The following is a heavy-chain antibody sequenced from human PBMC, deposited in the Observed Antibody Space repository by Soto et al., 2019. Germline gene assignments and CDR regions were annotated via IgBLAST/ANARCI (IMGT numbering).Heavy chain of an antibody. J-gene: IGHJ6*02. D-gene: IGHD6-19*01. CDR2: ISGSGGST. V-gene: IGHV3-23*01. CDR3: AKALREEQWLEMGDYYGMDV. Sequence: EVQLLESGGGLVQPGGSLRLSCAASGFTFSSYAMSWVRQAPGKGLEWVSAISGSGGSTYYADSVKGRFTISRDNSKNTLYLQMNSLRAEDTAVYYCAKALREEQWLEMGDYYGMDVWGQGTTVTVSS. CDR1: GFTFSSYA.